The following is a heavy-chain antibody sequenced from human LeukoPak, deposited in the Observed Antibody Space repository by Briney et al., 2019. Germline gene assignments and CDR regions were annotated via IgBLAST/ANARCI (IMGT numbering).Heavy chain of an antibody. CDR3: ASRNFGSSPFDY. Sequence: GGSLRLSCAASGFTFSRFWMHWVRQAPGKGLVWVSRISSDGSNTNYADSMKGRFTISRDNAKNTLYLQMDSLTGDDTAVYYCASRNFGSSPFDYWGQGTLVTVSS. CDR2: ISSDGSNT. CDR1: GFTFSRFW. J-gene: IGHJ4*02. V-gene: IGHV3-74*01. D-gene: IGHD3-10*01.